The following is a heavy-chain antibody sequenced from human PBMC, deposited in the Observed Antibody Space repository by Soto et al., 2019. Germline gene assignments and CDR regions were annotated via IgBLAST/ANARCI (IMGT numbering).Heavy chain of an antibody. CDR1: GYTFTGYY. J-gene: IGHJ6*02. D-gene: IGHD5-12*01. CDR3: ARVPTLEMATIRHYYGMDV. Sequence: ASVKVSCKASGYTFTGYYMHWVRQAPGQGLEWMGWINPNSGGTNYAQKFQGRVTMTRDTFISTAYMELSRLRSDDTAVYYCARVPTLEMATIRHYYGMDVWGQGTTVTVSS. V-gene: IGHV1-2*02. CDR2: INPNSGGT.